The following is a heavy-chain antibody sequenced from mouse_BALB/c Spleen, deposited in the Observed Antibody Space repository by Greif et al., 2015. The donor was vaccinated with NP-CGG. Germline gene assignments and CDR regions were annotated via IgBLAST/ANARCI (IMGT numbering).Heavy chain of an antibody. CDR2: IDPANGNT. J-gene: IGHJ4*01. CDR3: AGYYRYPYYAMDY. D-gene: IGHD2-14*01. Sequence: VQLQQSGAELVKPGASVKLSCTASGFNIKDTYMHWVKQRPEQGLEWIGRIDPANGNTKYDPKFQGKATITADTSSNTAYLQLSSLTSEDTAVYYCAGYYRYPYYAMDYWGQGTSVTVSS. CDR1: GFNIKDTY. V-gene: IGHV14-3*02.